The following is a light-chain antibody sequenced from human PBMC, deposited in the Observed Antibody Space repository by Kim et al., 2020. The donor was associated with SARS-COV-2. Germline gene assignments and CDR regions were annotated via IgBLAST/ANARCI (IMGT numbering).Light chain of an antibody. CDR1: QDINIY. V-gene: IGKV1-33*01. CDR3: QQYDRVPIT. J-gene: IGKJ5*01. Sequence: VSVGDRVTITCQSSQDINIYLNWYQQKPGKVPKILIYDASFLEPGVPSRFSGSGSGTDFTLTITSLQPEDIATYYCQQYDRVPITFGQGTRLDIK. CDR2: DAS.